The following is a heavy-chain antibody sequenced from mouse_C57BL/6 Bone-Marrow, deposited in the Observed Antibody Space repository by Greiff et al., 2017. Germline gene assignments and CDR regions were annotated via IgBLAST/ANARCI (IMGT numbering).Heavy chain of an antibody. CDR3: ARDGYSSYYAMDY. Sequence: QVQLQQPGAELVKPGASVKLSCKASGYTFTSYWMHWVKQRPGRGLEWIGRIAPNSGGTKYNEKFKSKATLTVDKPSSTAYMQLSSLTSEDSAVYYCARDGYSSYYAMDYWGQGTSGTVSS. V-gene: IGHV1-72*01. J-gene: IGHJ4*01. CDR1: GYTFTSYW. D-gene: IGHD2-3*01. CDR2: IAPNSGGT.